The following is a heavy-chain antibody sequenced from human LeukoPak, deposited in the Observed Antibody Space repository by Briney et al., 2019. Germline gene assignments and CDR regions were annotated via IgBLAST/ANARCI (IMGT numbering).Heavy chain of an antibody. CDR2: IYTSGST. CDR1: GGSISSYY. CDR3: ARGSLDYGGNSEPTYFDY. V-gene: IGHV4-4*07. D-gene: IGHD4-23*01. Sequence: SETLSLTCTVSGGSISSYYWSWIRQPAGKGLEWIGRIYTSGSTNYNPSLKSRVTMSVDTSKNQFSLKLSSVTAADTAVYYCARGSLDYGGNSEPTYFDYWGQGTLVTVSS. J-gene: IGHJ4*02.